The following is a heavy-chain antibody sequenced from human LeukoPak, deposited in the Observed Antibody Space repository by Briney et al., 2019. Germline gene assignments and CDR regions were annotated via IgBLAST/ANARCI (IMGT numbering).Heavy chain of an antibody. Sequence: PGRSLRLSCAASGLTFDDYAMHWVRQAPGKGLEWVSGISWNSGSIGYADSVKGRFTISRDNAKNSLYLQMNSLRAEDTALYYCAKDTGDDILTGVDAFDIWGQGTMVTVSS. CDR3: AKDTGDDILTGVDAFDI. CDR2: ISWNSGSI. D-gene: IGHD3-9*01. J-gene: IGHJ3*02. V-gene: IGHV3-9*01. CDR1: GLTFDDYA.